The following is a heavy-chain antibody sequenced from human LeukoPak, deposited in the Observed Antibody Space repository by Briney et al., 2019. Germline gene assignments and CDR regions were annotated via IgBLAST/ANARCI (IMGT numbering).Heavy chain of an antibody. CDR2: IKHDGSEI. D-gene: IGHD1-26*01. V-gene: IGHV3-7*02. CDR3: AKGPVSGSRFPFDY. J-gene: IGHJ4*02. CDR1: GFTFSPYW. Sequence: GGSLRLSCAASGFTFSPYWMNWVRQAPGKGLEWVANIKHDGSEINYLDSVKGRFTISRDISKNTVYLQMNSLRAEDTAVYYCAKGPVSGSRFPFDYWGQGTLVTVSS.